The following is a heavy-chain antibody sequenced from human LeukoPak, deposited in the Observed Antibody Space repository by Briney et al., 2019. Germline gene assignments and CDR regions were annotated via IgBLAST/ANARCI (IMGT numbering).Heavy chain of an antibody. CDR3: ARYSSSWHYYFDY. D-gene: IGHD6-13*01. V-gene: IGHV3-48*03. CDR1: GFTFSSYD. Sequence: PGGSLRLSCAASGFTFSSYDMNWVRQAPGKGLERVSYISSSGNTIYYTDSVKGRFTISRDNAQNLLYLQMNSLRAEDTAVYYCARYSSSWHYYFDYWGQGTLVTVSS. CDR2: ISSSGNTI. J-gene: IGHJ4*02.